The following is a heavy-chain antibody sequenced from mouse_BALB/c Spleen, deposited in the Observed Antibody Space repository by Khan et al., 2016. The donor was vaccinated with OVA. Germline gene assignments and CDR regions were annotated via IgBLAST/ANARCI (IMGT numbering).Heavy chain of an antibody. CDR1: GFTFSTYG. Sequence: EVELVESGGDLVKPRGSLKLSCAASGFTFSTYGMPWVRQTPDRRLEWVATVSTGGTYTYYLDSVKGRFTISRDNAKNTLYLQMRSLKSEDTAMFYCTSLAYYYDSEGCAYWGQGTLVTVSA. CDR3: TSLAYYYDSEGCAY. J-gene: IGHJ3*01. CDR2: VSTGGTYT. V-gene: IGHV5-6*01. D-gene: IGHD1-1*01.